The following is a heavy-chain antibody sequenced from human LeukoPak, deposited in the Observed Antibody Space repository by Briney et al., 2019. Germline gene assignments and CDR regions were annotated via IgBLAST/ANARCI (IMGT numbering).Heavy chain of an antibody. D-gene: IGHD1-1*01. V-gene: IGHV1-18*01. J-gene: IGHJ4*02. CDR1: GYTFTSYG. Sequence: ASVKVSCKASGYTFTSYGISWVRQAPGQGLEWMGWISAYNGNTNYAQKLQGRVTMTTDTSTSTAYMELRSLRSDDTAVYYCARAANLNPLWNYPDYWGQGTLVTASS. CDR3: ARAANLNPLWNYPDY. CDR2: ISAYNGNT.